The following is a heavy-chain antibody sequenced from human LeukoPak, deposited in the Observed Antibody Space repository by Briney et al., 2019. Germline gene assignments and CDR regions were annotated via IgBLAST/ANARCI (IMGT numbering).Heavy chain of an antibody. D-gene: IGHD3-22*01. CDR3: AREDDGSGYYRGKCDY. J-gene: IGHJ4*02. Sequence: GGSLRLSCAASGFTFSSYEMNWVRQAPGKGLEWVSYISSSGSTIYYADSVKGRFTISRDNAKNSLYLQMNSLRAEDTAVYYCAREDDGSGYYRGKCDYWGQGTLVTVS. CDR2: ISSSGSTI. V-gene: IGHV3-48*03. CDR1: GFTFSSYE.